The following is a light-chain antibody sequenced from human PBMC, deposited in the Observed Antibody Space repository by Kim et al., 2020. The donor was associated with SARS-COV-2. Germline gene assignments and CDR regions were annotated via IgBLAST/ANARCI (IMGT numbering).Light chain of an antibody. V-gene: IGKV2-30*01. CDR3: MQGTRWPPWT. J-gene: IGKJ1*01. Sequence: ISCRSSESLVYXNGXTYLHWFHXRPGHSPRRLIYEVSKRDSGVPDRFSGSGSGTEFTLKISSVEAEDAGVYYCMQGTRWPPWTFGQGTKVDIK. CDR1: ESLVYXNGXTY. CDR2: EVS.